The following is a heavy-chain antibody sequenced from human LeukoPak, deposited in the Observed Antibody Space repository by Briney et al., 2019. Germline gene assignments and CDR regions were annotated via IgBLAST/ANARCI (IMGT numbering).Heavy chain of an antibody. Sequence: GGSLRLSCAASGFTVNSNYMSWVRQAPGKGLEWVSVIYSGGSTYYADSVEGRFTISRDNSKNTLYLQMNSLRAEDTAVYYCARVQGDFWSGFFYYYYYMDIWGKGTTVTVSS. CDR3: ARVQGDFWSGFFYYYYYMDI. CDR1: GFTVNSNY. V-gene: IGHV3-53*01. D-gene: IGHD3-3*01. J-gene: IGHJ6*03. CDR2: IYSGGST.